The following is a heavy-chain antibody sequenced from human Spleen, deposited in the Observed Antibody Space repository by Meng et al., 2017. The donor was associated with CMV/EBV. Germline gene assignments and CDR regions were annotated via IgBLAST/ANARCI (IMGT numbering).Heavy chain of an antibody. CDR1: EFTFSRYW. J-gene: IGHJ6*02. V-gene: IGHV3-7*01. CDR2: INQDGSEK. Sequence: GGSLRLSCAASEFTFSRYWMTWVRQAPGKGLEWVANINQDGSEKYYVDSVKGRFTLSRDNAKNSLYLQMNSLRVEDTAVYYCARDYDFWSGPKYGLDVWGQGTTVTVSS. D-gene: IGHD3-3*01. CDR3: ARDYDFWSGPKYGLDV.